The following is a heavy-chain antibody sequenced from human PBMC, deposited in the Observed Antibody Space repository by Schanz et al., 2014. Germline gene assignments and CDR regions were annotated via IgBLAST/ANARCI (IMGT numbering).Heavy chain of an antibody. J-gene: IGHJ5*02. CDR3: ARQPGRITVSGVVSNWFDP. CDR1: GGTFSSYT. V-gene: IGHV1-69*02. D-gene: IGHD3-3*01. Sequence: QVQLVQSGAEVKKPGSSVKVSCTASGGTFSSYTISWIRQAPGQGLEWMGRIIPVLAIADYAQKFQGRVTITADKSTSTASMELSSLRVEDTAVYYCARQPGRITVSGVVSNWFDPWGQGTLVTVSS. CDR2: IIPVLAIA.